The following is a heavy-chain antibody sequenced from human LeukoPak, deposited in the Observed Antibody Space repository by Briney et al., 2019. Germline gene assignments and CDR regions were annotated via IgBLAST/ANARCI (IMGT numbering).Heavy chain of an antibody. CDR3: ARDVHYYDSSGSDAEYRDAFDI. J-gene: IGHJ3*02. Sequence: GGSLRLSCVASGFTFNTYGMHWVRQAPGKGLEWVSSISSSSSYIYYADSVKGRFTISRDNAKNTLYLQMNSLRAEDTAVYYCARDVHYYDSSGSDAEYRDAFDIWGQGTMVTVSS. D-gene: IGHD3-22*01. V-gene: IGHV3-21*01. CDR1: GFTFNTYG. CDR2: ISSSSSYI.